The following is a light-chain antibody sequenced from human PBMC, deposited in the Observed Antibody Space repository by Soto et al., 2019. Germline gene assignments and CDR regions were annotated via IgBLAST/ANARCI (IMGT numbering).Light chain of an antibody. J-gene: IGKJ1*01. CDR2: GAS. Sequence: EIVMTQSPATLSVSPGERATLSCRASQSVSRKLVWYQQTRGQAPRLLIYGASTRATGVPARFSGSGSGTEFTLTISTLQSEDFAVYHCQQYDKWPRTFGQGTKVEI. V-gene: IGKV3-15*01. CDR1: QSVSRK. CDR3: QQYDKWPRT.